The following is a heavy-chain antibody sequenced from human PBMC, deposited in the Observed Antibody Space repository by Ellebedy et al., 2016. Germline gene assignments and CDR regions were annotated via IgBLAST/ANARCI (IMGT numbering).Heavy chain of an antibody. CDR3: ARDSNSLAAAVHNGGGFDY. D-gene: IGHD6-13*01. CDR1: GFTFSSYA. Sequence: GGSLRLSXAASGFTFSSYAMHWVRQAPGKGLEWVAVISYDGSNKYYADSVKGRFTISRDNSKNTLYLQMNSLRAEDTAVYYCARDSNSLAAAVHNGGGFDYWGQGTLVTVSS. V-gene: IGHV3-30-3*01. J-gene: IGHJ4*02. CDR2: ISYDGSNK.